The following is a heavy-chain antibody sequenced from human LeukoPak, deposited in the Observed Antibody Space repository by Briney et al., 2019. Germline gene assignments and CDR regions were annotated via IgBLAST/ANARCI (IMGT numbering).Heavy chain of an antibody. J-gene: IGHJ6*03. Sequence: GGSLRLSCVASGSGFTFSEFWMGWVRQAPGERLEWVANIKGDGSETYYVDSVKGRFTISRDNVKNSVYLQMNSLRADDTSLYRCAREAYCGGPSCFAVNYMDVWGKGATVTVSS. CDR3: AREAYCGGPSCFAVNYMDV. CDR1: GSGFTFSEFW. V-gene: IGHV3-7*01. D-gene: IGHD2-21*01. CDR2: IKGDGSET.